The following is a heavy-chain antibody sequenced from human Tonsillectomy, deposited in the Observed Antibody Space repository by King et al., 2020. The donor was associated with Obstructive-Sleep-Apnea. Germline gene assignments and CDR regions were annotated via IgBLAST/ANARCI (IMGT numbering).Heavy chain of an antibody. CDR2: IRYDGSNK. CDR3: AKDSSPVVRYYYDSSGYPIDQLGYFDL. V-gene: IGHV3-30*02. D-gene: IGHD3-22*01. Sequence: VQLVESGGGVVQPGGSLRLSCAASGFTFSSYGMHWVRQAPGKGLEWVAFIRYDGSNKYYADSVKGRFTISRDNSKNTLYLQMNSLRAEDTAVYYCAKDSSPVVRYYYDSSGYPIDQLGYFDLWGRGTLVTVSS. J-gene: IGHJ2*01. CDR1: GFTFSSYG.